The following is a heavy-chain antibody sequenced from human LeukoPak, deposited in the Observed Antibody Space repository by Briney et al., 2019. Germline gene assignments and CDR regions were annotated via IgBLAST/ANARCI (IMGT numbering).Heavy chain of an antibody. D-gene: IGHD3-9*01. CDR1: GFTFSTYW. CDR2: ISHDGSTT. J-gene: IGHJ4*02. Sequence: PGESLRLSCAASGFTFSTYWMHWVRQEPGKGLVWVSRISHDGSTTNYADSVKGRFTISRDNAKNTLYLQMNSLRAEDTAVYYCARDGRAIYYFDYWGQGTLVTVSS. CDR3: ARDGRAIYYFDY. V-gene: IGHV3-74*01.